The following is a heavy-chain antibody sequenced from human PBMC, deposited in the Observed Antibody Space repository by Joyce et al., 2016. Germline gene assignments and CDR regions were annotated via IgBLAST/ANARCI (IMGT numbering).Heavy chain of an antibody. J-gene: IGHJ6*02. CDR3: ARGETYYFGSGRYGMDV. CDR1: GLTFSSYY. D-gene: IGHD3-10*01. CDR2: ISATSTYI. V-gene: IGHV3-21*01. Sequence: EVQLVESGGGLVKPGGSLRLSCAASGLTFSSYYMNWVRQGPGKGLEWVSSISATSTYIYYADSVRGRFTISRDNAKDSLYLQMNSLRADDTAVYYCARGETYYFGSGRYGMDVWGQGTTVTVSS.